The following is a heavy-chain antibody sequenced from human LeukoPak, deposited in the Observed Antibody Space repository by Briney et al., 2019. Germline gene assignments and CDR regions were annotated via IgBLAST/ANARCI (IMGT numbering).Heavy chain of an antibody. CDR2: IYYTGST. CDR1: GDSISSYY. J-gene: IGHJ6*03. V-gene: IGHV4-59*01. CDR3: ARAGGSGSYYNGFYYYYYMDV. D-gene: IGHD3-10*01. Sequence: PSETLSLTCTVSGDSISSYYWSWIRQPPGKGLEWIGYIYYTGSTNYNPSLKSRVTISVDTSKNQFSLKLSSVTAADTAVYYCARAGGSGSYYNGFYYYYYMDVWGKGTTVTVSS.